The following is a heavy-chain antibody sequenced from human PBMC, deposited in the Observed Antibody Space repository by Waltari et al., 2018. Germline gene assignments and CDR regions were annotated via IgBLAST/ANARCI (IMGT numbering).Heavy chain of an antibody. CDR1: GFTFSSYW. Sequence: EVQLVESGGGLVQPGGSLRLSCAASGFTFSSYWMSWVRQAPGKGLEWVANIKQDGSEKYYVDSVKCRFTIARDNAKNSLYLQMNSLRAEDTAVYYCARGAYCSSTSCSLFDPWGQGTLVTVSS. V-gene: IGHV3-7*01. CDR3: ARGAYCSSTSCSLFDP. CDR2: IKQDGSEK. D-gene: IGHD2-2*01. J-gene: IGHJ5*02.